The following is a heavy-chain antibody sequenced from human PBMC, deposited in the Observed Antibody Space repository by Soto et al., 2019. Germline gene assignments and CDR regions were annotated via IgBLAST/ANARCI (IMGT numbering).Heavy chain of an antibody. CDR1: GGSISSSSYY. CDR2: IYYSGST. CDR3: ARQMEDIVATPRLGYFDY. J-gene: IGHJ4*02. D-gene: IGHD5-12*01. V-gene: IGHV4-39*01. Sequence: QLQLQESGPGLVKPSETLSLTCTVSGGSISSSSYYWGWIRQPPGKGLEWIGSIYYSGSTYYNPSLKSRVTISVDTSKNQFSLKLSSVTAADTAVYYCARQMEDIVATPRLGYFDYWGQGTLVTVSS.